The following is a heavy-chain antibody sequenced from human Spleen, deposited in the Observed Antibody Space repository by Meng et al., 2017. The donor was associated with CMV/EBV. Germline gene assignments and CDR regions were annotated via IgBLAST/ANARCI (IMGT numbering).Heavy chain of an antibody. D-gene: IGHD2-15*01. V-gene: IGHV3-21*01. Sequence: GESLKISCAASGFTFSSYSMNWVRQAPGKGLEWVSSISSSSSYIYYADSVKGRFTISRDNAKNSLYLQMNSLRAEDTAVYYCAEAATLAGWGQGTLVTVSS. CDR2: ISSSSSYI. CDR1: GFTFSSYS. CDR3: AEAATLAG. J-gene: IGHJ4*02.